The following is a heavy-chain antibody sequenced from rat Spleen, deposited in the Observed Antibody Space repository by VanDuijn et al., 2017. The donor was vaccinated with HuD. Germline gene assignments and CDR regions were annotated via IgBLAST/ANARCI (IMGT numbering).Heavy chain of an antibody. CDR3: ARAFATLGPLSFRGYYVMDA. CDR1: GSSITSNF. J-gene: IGHJ4*01. V-gene: IGHV3-1*01. D-gene: IGHD4-6*01. Sequence: EVQLQESGPGLVKTSQSLSLTCSVTGSSITSNFWGWIRKFPGNKIEWMGYISYSVSTSYNPFLKIRISITSDPSKNQFFLQWNSVTTEDTATYYCARAFATLGPLSFRGYYVMDAWGQGTSVTVSS. CDR2: ISYSVST.